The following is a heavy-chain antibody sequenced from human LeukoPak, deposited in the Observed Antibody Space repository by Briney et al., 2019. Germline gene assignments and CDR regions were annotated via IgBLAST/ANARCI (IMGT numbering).Heavy chain of an antibody. J-gene: IGHJ6*03. V-gene: IGHV3-30*18. Sequence: PGRSLRLSCAASGFTFSSYGMHWVRQAPGKGLEWVAVISYDGSNKYYADSVKGRFTISRDNSKNTLYLQMNSLRADDTAVYYCAEDKAPYYYYMDVWGKGTTVTVSS. CDR1: GFTFSSYG. CDR2: ISYDGSNK. CDR3: AEDKAPYYYYMDV.